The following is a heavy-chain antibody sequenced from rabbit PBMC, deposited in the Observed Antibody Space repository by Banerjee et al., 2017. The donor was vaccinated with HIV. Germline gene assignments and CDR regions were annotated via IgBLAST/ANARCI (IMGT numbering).Heavy chain of an antibody. D-gene: IGHD6-1*01. CDR3: ARDWADSNGYSYAYDLNL. CDR2: IGAGSSGTT. CDR1: GFTLSSYW. V-gene: IGHV1S45*01. J-gene: IGHJ4*01. Sequence: QEQLVEFGGGLVQPEGSLTLTCKASGFTLSSYWMWWVRQAPGKGLEWIACIGAGSSGTTYYASWAKGRFTISKTSSTTVTLQMTSLTAADTATYFCARDWADSNGYSYAYDLNLWGPGTLVTVS.